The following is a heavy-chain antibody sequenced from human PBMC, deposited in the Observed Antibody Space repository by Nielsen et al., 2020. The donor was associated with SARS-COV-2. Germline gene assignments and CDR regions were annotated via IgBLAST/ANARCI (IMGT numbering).Heavy chain of an antibody. J-gene: IGHJ5*01. Sequence: GGPLRLSCAASGSAFSPHGLPWVRQVPGKGLEWVAHLLFEGRNRGYADSVKGRFTISRDNSKNTGLLQMNSLRPEDTAFYCCARNPNYGNEFIIDSWGQGTLVTVPS. CDR1: GSAFSPHG. CDR3: ARNPNYGNEFIIDS. V-gene: IGHV3-33*05. D-gene: IGHD3-16*01. CDR2: LLFEGRNR.